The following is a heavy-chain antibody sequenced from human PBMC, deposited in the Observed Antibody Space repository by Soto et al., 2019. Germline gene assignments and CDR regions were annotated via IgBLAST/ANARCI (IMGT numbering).Heavy chain of an antibody. Sequence: EVQLVESGGGLVQPGGSLRLSCAASGFTFSSYSMNWVRQAPGKGLQWISYISSSSNTIYYADSVKGRFTISRDYAKNSLYLQMNSLTHEDTAVYYCLLGVPGYQSYFWYSMDVWGQGTTVTVSS. D-gene: IGHD2-2*03. CDR3: LLGVPGYQSYFWYSMDV. J-gene: IGHJ6*02. V-gene: IGHV3-48*02. CDR1: GFTFSSYS. CDR2: ISSSSNTI.